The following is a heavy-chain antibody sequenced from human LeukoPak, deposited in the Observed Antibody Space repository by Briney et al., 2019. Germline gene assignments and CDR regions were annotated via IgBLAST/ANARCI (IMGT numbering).Heavy chain of an antibody. Sequence: GGSLRLSCAASGFTFSDYWMSWVRQAPGKGLEWVANVKQDGGEKHYIDSVKGRFTISRDNAENSLYLQMNSLRAEDTAVYYCARGDILTGSDYYYYMDVWGKGTTVTISS. CDR1: GFTFSDYW. V-gene: IGHV3-7*04. J-gene: IGHJ6*03. D-gene: IGHD3-9*01. CDR2: VKQDGGEK. CDR3: ARGDILTGSDYYYYMDV.